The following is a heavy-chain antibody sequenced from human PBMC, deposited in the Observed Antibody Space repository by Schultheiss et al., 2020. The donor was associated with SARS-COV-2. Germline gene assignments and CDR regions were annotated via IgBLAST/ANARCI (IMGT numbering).Heavy chain of an antibody. CDR1: GFSFSSYG. Sequence: GSLRLSCGASGFSFSSYGMHWVRQAPGKGLEWVAVISYDGSKKYYVDSVKGRFTISRDNSKNTLYLQMNSLRAEDTAVYYCARVGGYDKNYYYYGMDVWGQGTTVTVSS. CDR3: ARVGGYDKNYYYYGMDV. CDR2: ISYDGSKK. D-gene: IGHD5-12*01. V-gene: IGHV3-30*03. J-gene: IGHJ6*02.